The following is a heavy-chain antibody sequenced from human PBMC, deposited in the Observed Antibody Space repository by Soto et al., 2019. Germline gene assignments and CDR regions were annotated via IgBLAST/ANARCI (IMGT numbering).Heavy chain of an antibody. V-gene: IGHV3-53*01. J-gene: IGHJ1*01. CDR2: IYSGGST. CDR1: GFTVSSNY. D-gene: IGHD6-13*01. CDR3: ARGSSSWYPYFQH. Sequence: EVQLVESGGGLIQPGGSLRLSCAASGFTVSSNYMSWVRQAPGKGLEWVSVIYSGGSTYYADSVKGRFTISRDNSKSTLYLQMNSLRAEDTAVYYCARGSSSWYPYFQHWGQGTLVTVSS.